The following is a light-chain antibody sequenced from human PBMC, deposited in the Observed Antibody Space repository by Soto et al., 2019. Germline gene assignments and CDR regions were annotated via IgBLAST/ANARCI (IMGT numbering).Light chain of an antibody. CDR3: QQYTNWPRT. CDR1: PSVTNF. V-gene: IGKV3-15*01. Sequence: TPSATSLCMSPAERATLSCRASPSVTNFLAWYQQKPGQAPRLLIYGASTRSTVIPARCSGSGSGAVFTLTISILQSEDVPFYYCQQYTNWPRTFGQGTKVDI. CDR2: GAS. J-gene: IGKJ1*01.